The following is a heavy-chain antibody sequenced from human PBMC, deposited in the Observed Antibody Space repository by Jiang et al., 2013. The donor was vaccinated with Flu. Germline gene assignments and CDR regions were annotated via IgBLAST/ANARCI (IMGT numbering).Heavy chain of an antibody. CDR2: FYWNDDN. CDR1: GFSVSSSGVG. V-gene: IGHV2-5*01. CDR3: ARLNNWGNNFES. J-gene: IGHJ4*02. D-gene: IGHD7-27*01. Sequence: KPTQTLTLTCTCSGFSVSSSGVGVGWIRQAPGKALEWLALFYWNDDNRYSPSLRSRLSITKDTSKNGVVLTMTNMDPVDTATYYCARLNNWGNNFESWGQGTLVTVSS.